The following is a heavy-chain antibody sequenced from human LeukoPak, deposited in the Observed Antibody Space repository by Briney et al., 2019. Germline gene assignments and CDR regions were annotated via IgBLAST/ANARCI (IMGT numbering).Heavy chain of an antibody. J-gene: IGHJ4*02. CDR1: GFTFSSYA. D-gene: IGHD6-13*01. CDR2: ISGSGGST. Sequence: SGGSLRLSCAASGFTFSSYAMSWVRQAPGKGLEWVSAISGSGGSTYYADSVKGRFTISRDNSKNTLYLQMNSLRAEDTAVYYCAKDYRKIAAAGYFDYWGQGTLVTVFS. V-gene: IGHV3-23*01. CDR3: AKDYRKIAAAGYFDY.